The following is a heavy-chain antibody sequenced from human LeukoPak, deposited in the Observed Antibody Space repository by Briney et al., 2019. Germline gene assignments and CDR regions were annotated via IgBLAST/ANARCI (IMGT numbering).Heavy chain of an antibody. CDR1: GGSISSGGYY. J-gene: IGHJ4*02. V-gene: IGHV4-31*03. Sequence: SETLSLTCTVSGGSISSGGYYWSWIRQHPGKGLEWIGYIYYSGSTYYNPSLKSRVTISVDTPKNQFSLKLSSVTAADTAVYYCARRSGTEERGYFDYWGQGTLVTVSS. CDR2: IYYSGST. CDR3: ARRSGTEERGYFDY. D-gene: IGHD1-1*01.